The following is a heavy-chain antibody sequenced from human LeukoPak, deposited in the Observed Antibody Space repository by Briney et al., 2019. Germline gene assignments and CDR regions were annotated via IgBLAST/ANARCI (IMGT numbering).Heavy chain of an antibody. D-gene: IGHD3-16*01. CDR1: GYTSTGYY. Sequence: ASVKVSCKASGYTSTGYYMHRVRQAPGQGLEWMGWINPNSGGTNYAQKFQGRVTMTRDTSISTAYMELSRLRSDDTAVYYCARDQKGEFHFDYWGQGTLVTVSS. V-gene: IGHV1-2*02. J-gene: IGHJ4*02. CDR3: ARDQKGEFHFDY. CDR2: INPNSGGT.